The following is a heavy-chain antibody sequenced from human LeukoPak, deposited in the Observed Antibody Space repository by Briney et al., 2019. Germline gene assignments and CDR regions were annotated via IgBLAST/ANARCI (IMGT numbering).Heavy chain of an antibody. Sequence: SETLSLTCTVSGDSISSGYYWGWIRQPPGEGLEWIGSIYYSGNTYYNASLKSQVSISIDTSKNQFSLRLTSVTAADTAVYYCARQTGSGLFILPGGQGTLVTVSS. J-gene: IGHJ4*02. V-gene: IGHV4-39*01. CDR1: GDSISSGYY. CDR3: ARQTGSGLFILP. CDR2: IYYSGNT. D-gene: IGHD3/OR15-3a*01.